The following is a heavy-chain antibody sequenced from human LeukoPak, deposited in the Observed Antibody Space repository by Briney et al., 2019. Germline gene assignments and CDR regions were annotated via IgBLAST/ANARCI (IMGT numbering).Heavy chain of an antibody. V-gene: IGHV3-21*01. Sequence: PGGSLRLSCAASGLTFSRYRMNWVRQAPGKGLEWVSSISSSGNYIYYADSVKGRFTISRDNAKNSLYLQMNSLRAEDTAVYYCARSGGGMDDSLGQRTLVTVSS. CDR1: GLTFSRYR. J-gene: IGHJ4*02. D-gene: IGHD3-16*01. CDR2: ISSSGNYI. CDR3: ARSGGGMDDS.